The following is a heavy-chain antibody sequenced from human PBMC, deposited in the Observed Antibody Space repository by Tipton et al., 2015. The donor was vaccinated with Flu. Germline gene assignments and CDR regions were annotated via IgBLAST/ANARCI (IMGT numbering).Heavy chain of an antibody. V-gene: IGHV3-21*01. J-gene: IGHJ4*02. D-gene: IGHD6-13*01. CDR2: ISSSSSYI. CDR1: GFTFSSYS. Sequence: GSLRLSCAASGFTFSSYSTNWVRQAPGKGLEWVSSISSSSSYIYYADSVKGRFTISRDNAKNSLYLQMNSLRAEDTAVYYCAGDLGSSWGIDYWGQGTLVTVSS. CDR3: AGDLGSSWGIDY.